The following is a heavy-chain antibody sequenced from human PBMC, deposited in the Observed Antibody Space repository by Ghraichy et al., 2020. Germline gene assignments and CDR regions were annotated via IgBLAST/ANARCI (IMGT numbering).Heavy chain of an antibody. V-gene: IGHV4-59*01. CDR2: IYYSGST. CDR3: ARESPFYAFDI. Sequence: SETLSLTCTVSGGSISTYYWSWIRQPPGKGLEWIAYIYYSGSTNYNPSLKSRITISVDTSKNQFSLKLSSVTAADTAVYYCARESPFYAFDIWGQGTMVTVSS. J-gene: IGHJ3*02. CDR1: GGSISTYY.